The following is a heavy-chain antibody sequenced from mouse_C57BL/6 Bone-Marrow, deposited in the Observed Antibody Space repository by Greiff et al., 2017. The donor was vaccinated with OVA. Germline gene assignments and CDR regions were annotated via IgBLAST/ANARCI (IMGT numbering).Heavy chain of an antibody. CDR3: TPTGTVFAY. V-gene: IGHV14-4*01. J-gene: IGHJ3*01. CDR1: GFNIKDDY. CDR2: IDPENGDT. Sequence: VQLQQPGAELVRPGASVKLSCTASGFNIKDDYMHWVKQRPEQGLEWIGWIDPENGDTKYASKFQGKATITADTSSNTAYMQLSSLTSEDTAVYYCTPTGTVFAYWGQGTLVTVSA. D-gene: IGHD4-1*01.